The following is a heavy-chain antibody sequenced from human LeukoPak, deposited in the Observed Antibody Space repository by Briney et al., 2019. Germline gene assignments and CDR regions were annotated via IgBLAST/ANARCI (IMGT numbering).Heavy chain of an antibody. CDR2: ISWDGGVT. D-gene: IGHD5-24*01. CDR3: AKSDHRGDGFNYDY. J-gene: IGHJ4*02. Sequence: TGGSLRLSCAASEFTFDDHTMHWVRQAPGKGLEWVSLISWDGGVTKYAGSVKGRFTISRDNTKKSLYLQMNSLRTEDTALYYCAKSDHRGDGFNYDYWGQGTLVTVSS. V-gene: IGHV3-43*01. CDR1: EFTFDDHT.